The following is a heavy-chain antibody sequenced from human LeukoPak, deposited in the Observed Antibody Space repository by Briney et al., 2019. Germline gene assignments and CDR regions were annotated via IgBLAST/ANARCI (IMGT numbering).Heavy chain of an antibody. Sequence: GGSLRPSCAASGFTFGSSWMRWVRQAPGKGLEWVAKINADGSEKYYVDSVKGCFTISRDNAKNSLYLQMNSLRVEDTAVCYCVRNEWWGQGTLVTVSS. CDR1: GFTFGSSW. CDR2: INADGSEK. V-gene: IGHV3-7*01. CDR3: VRNEW. D-gene: IGHD3-3*01. J-gene: IGHJ4*02.